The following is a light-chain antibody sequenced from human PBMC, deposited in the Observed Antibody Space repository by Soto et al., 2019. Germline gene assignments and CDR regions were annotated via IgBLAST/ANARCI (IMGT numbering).Light chain of an antibody. Sequence: DIQMTQSPSTLSASEGDRVTISCRASQSVSIWLAWYQQKPGRAPKLLIYKSSILESGVPSRFSGSGSGTEFTLTISSLQPDDFATYYCQQFNTSPWTFGQGTMVEIK. CDR1: QSVSIW. CDR2: KSS. CDR3: QQFNTSPWT. J-gene: IGKJ1*01. V-gene: IGKV1-5*03.